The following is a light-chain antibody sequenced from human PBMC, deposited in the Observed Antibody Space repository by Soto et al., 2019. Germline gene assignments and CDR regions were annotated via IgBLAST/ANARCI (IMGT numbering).Light chain of an antibody. Sequence: ETVLTQSPGTLSLSPGERASLSCRASQSISGRYLAWYQQKPGQAPRLLIYDASSRATGIPDRFSGSGSGTDFILTISRLEPEDFAVYYCQQYNNWPRTFGVGTKVEIK. CDR3: QQYNNWPRT. CDR1: QSISGRY. CDR2: DAS. J-gene: IGKJ1*01. V-gene: IGKV3D-20*02.